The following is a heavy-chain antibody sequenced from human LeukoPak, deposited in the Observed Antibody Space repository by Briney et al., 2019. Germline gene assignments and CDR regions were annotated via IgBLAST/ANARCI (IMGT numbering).Heavy chain of an antibody. J-gene: IGHJ6*02. CDR3: ARARIAARLEYYYYGMDV. CDR2: IIPIFGTA. Sequence: SVKVSCKASGGTFSRYAISWVRQAPGQGLEWMGGIIPIFGTANYAQKFQGRVTITADESTSTAYMELSSLRSEDTAVYYCARARIAARLEYYYYGMDVWGQGTTVTVSS. CDR1: GGTFSRYA. V-gene: IGHV1-69*13. D-gene: IGHD6-6*01.